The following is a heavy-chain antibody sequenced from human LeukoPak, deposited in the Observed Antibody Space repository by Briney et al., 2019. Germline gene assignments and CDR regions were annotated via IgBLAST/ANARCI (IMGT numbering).Heavy chain of an antibody. Sequence: SVKVSCKASGGTFSSYAISWVRQAPGQGLEWMGGIIPIFGTANYAQKFQGRVTITTDESTSTAYMELSSLRSEDTAVCYCARDRGMATTGGFDYWGQGTLVTVSS. CDR1: GGTFSSYA. CDR2: IIPIFGTA. V-gene: IGHV1-69*05. J-gene: IGHJ4*02. D-gene: IGHD5-24*01. CDR3: ARDRGMATTGGFDY.